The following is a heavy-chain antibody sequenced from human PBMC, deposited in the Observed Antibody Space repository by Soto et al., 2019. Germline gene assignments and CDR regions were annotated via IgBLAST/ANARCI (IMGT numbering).Heavy chain of an antibody. D-gene: IGHD2-2*01. CDR1: GYTFTSYG. J-gene: IGHJ6*02. CDR3: ARGCGSSTSCHYYYYGMDV. Sequence: ASVKVSCKASGYTFTSYGISWVRQAPGQGLEWRGWISAYNGNTNYAQKLQGRVTMTTDTSTSTGYMELRSLRSDDTAVYYCARGCGSSTSCHYYYYGMDVWGQGTRVTVSS. V-gene: IGHV1-18*01. CDR2: ISAYNGNT.